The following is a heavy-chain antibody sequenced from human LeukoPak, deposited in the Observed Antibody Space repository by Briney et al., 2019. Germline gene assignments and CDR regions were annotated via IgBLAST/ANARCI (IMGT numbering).Heavy chain of an antibody. CDR1: GFTVNNNY. Sequence: GGSLRLSCAASGFTVNNNYMSWVRQAPGKGLEWVSVIYSGGSTYYADSVKGRFTISRDNSKNTLYLQMNSLRAEDTAVYYCASGPRWATGYDYWGQGTLVTVSS. CDR3: ASGPRWATGYDY. J-gene: IGHJ4*02. D-gene: IGHD4-23*01. V-gene: IGHV3-53*01. CDR2: IYSGGST.